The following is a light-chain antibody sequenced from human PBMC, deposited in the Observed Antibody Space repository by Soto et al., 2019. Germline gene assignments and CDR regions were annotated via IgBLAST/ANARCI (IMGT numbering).Light chain of an antibody. CDR2: YDS. V-gene: IGLV3-21*04. J-gene: IGLJ2*01. CDR1: NIGSKS. Sequence: SYELTQPPSVSVAPGKTARITCGETNIGSKSVHGYRQKPGQAPVLVIYYDSDRPSGIPERFSGSNSGNTATLTISRVEAGDEADYYCQVWDSSSDHVVFGGGTKLTVL. CDR3: QVWDSSSDHVV.